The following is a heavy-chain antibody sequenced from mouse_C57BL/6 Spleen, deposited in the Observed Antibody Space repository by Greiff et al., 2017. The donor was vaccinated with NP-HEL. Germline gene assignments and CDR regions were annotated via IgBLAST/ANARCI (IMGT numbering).Heavy chain of an antibody. CDR3: ARWNGYYAMDY. CDR1: GYAFSSSW. J-gene: IGHJ4*01. V-gene: IGHV1-82*01. Sequence: QVQLKESGPELVKPGASVKISCKASGYAFSSSWMNWVKQRPGKGLEWIGRIYPGDGDTNYNGKFKGKATLTADKSSSTAYMQLSSLTSEDSAVYFCARWNGYYAMDYWGQGTSVTVSS. CDR2: IYPGDGDT.